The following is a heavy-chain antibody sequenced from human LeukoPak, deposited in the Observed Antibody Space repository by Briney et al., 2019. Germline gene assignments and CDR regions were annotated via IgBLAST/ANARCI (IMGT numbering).Heavy chain of an antibody. D-gene: IGHD3-10*01. CDR2: MSPNSGNT. CDR3: ARSGSGSFDYGMDV. CDR1: GYTFTSYD. V-gene: IGHV1-8*01. J-gene: IGHJ6*02. Sequence: GASVKVSCKASGYTFTSYDINWVRQATGQGLEWMGWMSPNSGNTGYAQKFQGRVTMTRDTSTGTAYLELSSLRSEDSAVYYCARSGSGSFDYGMDVWGQGTTVTVSS.